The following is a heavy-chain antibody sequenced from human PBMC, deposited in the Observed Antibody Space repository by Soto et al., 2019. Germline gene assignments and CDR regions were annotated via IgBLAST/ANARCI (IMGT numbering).Heavy chain of an antibody. J-gene: IGHJ4*02. Sequence: QVQLQQWGAGLLKPSETLSLTCTVNGGSLTGYYWSWIRQPPGKGLEWIGEVKDGGSTNYSPSLRGRVPISADTCKNLFSLRLNSGTAADTAVYFCARGQEGIVATHWDQGALVTVSS. V-gene: IGHV4-34*01. CDR1: GGSLTGYY. CDR2: VKDGGST. D-gene: IGHD5-12*01. CDR3: ARGQEGIVATH.